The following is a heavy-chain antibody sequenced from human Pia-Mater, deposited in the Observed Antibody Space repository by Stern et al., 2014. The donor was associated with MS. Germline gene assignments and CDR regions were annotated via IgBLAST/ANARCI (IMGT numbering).Heavy chain of an antibody. CDR2: IYNTGIT. CDR3: VRDVYQPSLYSYNMDV. D-gene: IGHD6-13*01. J-gene: IGHJ6*02. V-gene: IGHV4-30-4*08. CDR1: GGSISRGDYY. Sequence: QVQLVESGPGLVKPSQALSLTCTVSGGSISRGDYYWSWIRQSPGKGLEYIGHIYNTGITYYNPSLKGRVTISIDPSENQSPLSLGSGTAADTAVYYCVRDVYQPSLYSYNMDVWGQGTTVTVSS.